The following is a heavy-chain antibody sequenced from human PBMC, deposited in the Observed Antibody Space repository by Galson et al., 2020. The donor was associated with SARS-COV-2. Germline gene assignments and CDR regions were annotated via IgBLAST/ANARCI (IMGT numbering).Heavy chain of an antibody. CDR1: GASISSYY. D-gene: IGHD3-3*02. J-gene: IGHJ4*02. CDR3: ARGRAGTQPLLYAILDY. V-gene: IGHV4-4*07. Sequence: SETLSLTCSVSGASISSYYWSWIRQPAGKGLEWIGRIYSNGNSNYNPSLKSRVTMSVDTSKNQFSLELTSVTAADTAIYYCARGRAGTQPLLYAILDYWGQGALVTVSS. CDR2: IYSNGNS.